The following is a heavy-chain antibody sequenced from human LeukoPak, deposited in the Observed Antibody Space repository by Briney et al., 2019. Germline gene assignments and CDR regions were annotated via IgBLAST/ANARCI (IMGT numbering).Heavy chain of an antibody. D-gene: IGHD5-24*01. Sequence: GASVKVSCKASGYTFTSYGISWVRQAPGQGLEWMGWISAYNGNTNYAQKLQGRVTMTTDTSTSTAYMELRSLRSDDTAVYYCAKSMATIGTYAFDIWGQGTMVTVSS. V-gene: IGHV1-18*01. J-gene: IGHJ3*02. CDR3: AKSMATIGTYAFDI. CDR2: ISAYNGNT. CDR1: GYTFTSYG.